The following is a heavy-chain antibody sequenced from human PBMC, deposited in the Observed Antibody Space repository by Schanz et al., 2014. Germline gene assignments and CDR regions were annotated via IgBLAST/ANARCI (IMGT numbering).Heavy chain of an antibody. Sequence: EVQLLESGGGLVQPGGSLRLSCAASGFTFSDYAMCWVRQAPGKGLEWVSGITGASDHIDYAESVKGRFTISRDNSKNSLYLQMNSLRAEDTAVYYCARIGGSVFDYWAQGTLVTVAS. CDR2: ITGASDHI. D-gene: IGHD3-10*01. J-gene: IGHJ4*02. V-gene: IGHV3-23*01. CDR1: GFTFSDYA. CDR3: ARIGGSVFDY.